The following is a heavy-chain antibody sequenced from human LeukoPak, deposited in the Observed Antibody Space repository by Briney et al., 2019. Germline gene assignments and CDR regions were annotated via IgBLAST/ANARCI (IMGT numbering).Heavy chain of an antibody. CDR3: ARVVVAVFGVMVHSNYFDS. D-gene: IGHD3-3*01. Sequence: ASVKVSCKTSGYSFTNFGITWVRQAPGKGLEWMGWITGDSETTEYAQRFQGRISMTADTFTSTAYMELGSLTSDDTAVNYCARVVVAVFGVMVHSNYFDSWGQGTLITVSS. J-gene: IGHJ4*02. V-gene: IGHV1-18*01. CDR2: ITGDSETT. CDR1: GYSFTNFG.